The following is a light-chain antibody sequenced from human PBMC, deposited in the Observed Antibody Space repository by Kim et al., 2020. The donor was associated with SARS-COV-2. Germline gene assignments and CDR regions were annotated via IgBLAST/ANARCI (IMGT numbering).Light chain of an antibody. V-gene: IGKV1-39*01. CDR2: TAF. CDR1: QTIRNY. J-gene: IGKJ2*01. Sequence: SASVGDRVTITCRASQTIRNYLSWYQPKPGKAPKLLIYTAFTLQSGVPSRFSGSGSGTDFALTISSLQPEDFASYYCQQSSSPPYTFGQGTKLEI. CDR3: QQSSSPPYT.